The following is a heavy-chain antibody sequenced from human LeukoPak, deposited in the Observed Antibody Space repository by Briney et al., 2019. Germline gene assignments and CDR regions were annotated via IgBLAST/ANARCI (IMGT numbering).Heavy chain of an antibody. J-gene: IGHJ4*02. V-gene: IGHV4-4*07. CDR3: ARQASGGGRVPFDY. Sequence: KPSETLSLTCTVSGGSISSSYCNWIRQPTGKGLEWIGRIFTTGSTTYNPSLKSRLTMSVDTTKNQFSLKLNSVTAADTAVYYCARQASGGGRVPFDYWGQGTLVAVSS. D-gene: IGHD4-23*01. CDR1: GGSISSSY. CDR2: IFTTGST.